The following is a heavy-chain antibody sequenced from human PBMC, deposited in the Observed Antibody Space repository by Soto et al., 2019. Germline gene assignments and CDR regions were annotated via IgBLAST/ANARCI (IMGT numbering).Heavy chain of an antibody. CDR3: ARSKFDSSGYYYGPSLYYFDY. CDR2: ISAYNGNT. CDR1: GYTFTSYG. Sequence: GASVKVSCKASGYTFTSYGISWVRQAPGQGLEWMGWISAYNGNTNYAQKLQCRVTMTTDTSTSTAYMELRSLRSDDTAVYYCARSKFDSSGYYYGPSLYYFDYWGQGTLVTVPQ. V-gene: IGHV1-18*01. J-gene: IGHJ4*02. D-gene: IGHD3-22*01.